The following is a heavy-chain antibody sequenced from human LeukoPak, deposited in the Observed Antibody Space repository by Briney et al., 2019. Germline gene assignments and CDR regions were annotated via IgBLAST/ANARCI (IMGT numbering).Heavy chain of an antibody. CDR3: ARDSSSWYYFDY. D-gene: IGHD6-13*01. J-gene: IGHJ4*02. CDR1: GFTFSSYS. V-gene: IGHV3-21*01. Sequence: GGSLRLSCAASGFTFSSYSMNWVRQAPGKGLEWVSSISSSSSYIYYADSVKGRFTISRGNAKNSLYLQMNSLRAEDTAVYYCARDSSSWYYFDYWGQGTLVTVSS. CDR2: ISSSSSYI.